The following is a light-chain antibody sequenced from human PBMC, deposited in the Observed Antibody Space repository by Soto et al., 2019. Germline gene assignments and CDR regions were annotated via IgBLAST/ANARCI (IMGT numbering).Light chain of an antibody. J-gene: IGKJ1*01. Sequence: DIVMTQSPDSLAVSLGERATINCKSSQSVLYTSNNKNYLAWYQQKPGQPPKLLTYWASTPESGVPDRFSGSGSGKDFTLTISSLQAEDVAVYYCQQYYSTRGTFGQGTKVEIK. CDR1: QSVLYTSNNKNY. CDR2: WAS. CDR3: QQYYSTRGT. V-gene: IGKV4-1*01.